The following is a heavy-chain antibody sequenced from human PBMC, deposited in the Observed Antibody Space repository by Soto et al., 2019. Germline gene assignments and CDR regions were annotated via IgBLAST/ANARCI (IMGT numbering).Heavy chain of an antibody. CDR1: GDTSSNYG. J-gene: IGHJ6*02. CDR3: ARDPDEVVGTDYHYYGMDV. CDR2: ILPVFGTT. V-gene: IGHV1-69*06. Sequence: SVKVSCKASGDTSSNYGVSWVRQAPGQGLEWMGGILPVFGTTTYARNFQGRITITADKSTSTVYMELTSLRSDDTATYYCARDPDEVVGTDYHYYGMDVWDQGATVTV. D-gene: IGHD1-26*01.